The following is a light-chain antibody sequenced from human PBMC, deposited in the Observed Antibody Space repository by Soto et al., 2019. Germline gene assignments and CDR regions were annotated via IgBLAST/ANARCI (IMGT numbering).Light chain of an antibody. CDR2: DAS. CDR3: QQRSNWPPIT. V-gene: IGKV3-11*01. CDR1: QSIGDN. J-gene: IGKJ5*01. Sequence: EIVLTQSPATLSLSPGERATLSCWASQSIGDNLAWYQQKPGQAPRLLIYDASKRAIGIPGRFSGSGSGTDFTLIISSLEPEDFAVYYCQQRSNWPPITFGQGTRLENK.